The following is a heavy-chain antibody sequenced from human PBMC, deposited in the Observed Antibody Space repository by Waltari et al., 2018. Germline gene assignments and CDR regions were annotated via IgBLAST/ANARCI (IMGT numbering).Heavy chain of an antibody. J-gene: IGHJ4*02. V-gene: IGHV4-38-2*01. CDR3: ARTKSRDTAMVNLHYFDY. CDR2: IYHSGST. CDR1: GYSISSGYY. D-gene: IGHD5-18*01. Sequence: QVQLQESGPGLVKPSETLSLTCAVSGYSISSGYYWGWIRQPPGRGLEWIGSIYHSGSTYYNPSLKSRVTISVDTSKNQFSLKLSSVTAADTAVYYCARTKSRDTAMVNLHYFDYWGQGTLVTVSS.